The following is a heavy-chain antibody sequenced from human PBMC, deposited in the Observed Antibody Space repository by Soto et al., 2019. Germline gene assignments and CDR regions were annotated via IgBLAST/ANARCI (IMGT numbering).Heavy chain of an antibody. D-gene: IGHD4-17*01. V-gene: IGHV3-23*01. CDR1: GFTFNKYA. CDR2: IRGSSSTT. J-gene: IGHJ4*01. Sequence: EVQLLEYGGGLVQRGESLRLSCVASGFTFNKYAMTWVRQAPGKGLEWVSSIRGSSSTTYYADSVKGRFTISRDNSKNTVYLHMNTLSTEDTAVYYCAPTRYDYCDDAVGYWGQGTLVTVSS. CDR3: APTRYDYCDDAVGY.